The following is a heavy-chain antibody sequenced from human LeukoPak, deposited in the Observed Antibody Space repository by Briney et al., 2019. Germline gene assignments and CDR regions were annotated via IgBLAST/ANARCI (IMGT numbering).Heavy chain of an antibody. Sequence: ASVKVSCKASGGTFSSYAISWVRQAPGQGLEWMGRIIPIFGIANYAQKFQGRVTITADKSTSTAYMELSSLRSEDTAVYYCVRARAAPPSYYGMDVWGQGTTVTISS. J-gene: IGHJ6*02. CDR2: IIPIFGIA. CDR1: GGTFSSYA. D-gene: IGHD6-25*01. V-gene: IGHV1-69*04. CDR3: VRARAAPPSYYGMDV.